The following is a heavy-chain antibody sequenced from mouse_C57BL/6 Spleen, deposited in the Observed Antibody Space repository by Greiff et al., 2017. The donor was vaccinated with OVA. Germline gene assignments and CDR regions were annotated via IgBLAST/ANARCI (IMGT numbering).Heavy chain of an antibody. CDR1: GYTFTSYW. CDR2: IDPSDSYT. CDR3: ASPITTVYNWYFDV. D-gene: IGHD1-1*01. J-gene: IGHJ1*03. Sequence: QVQLQQPGAELVRPGTSVKLSCKASGYTFTSYWMHWVKQRPGQGLEWIGVIDPSDSYTNYNHKFKGKATLTVDTSSSPAYMQLSSLTSEDSSVYYCASPITTVYNWYFDVWGTGTTVTVSS. V-gene: IGHV1-59*01.